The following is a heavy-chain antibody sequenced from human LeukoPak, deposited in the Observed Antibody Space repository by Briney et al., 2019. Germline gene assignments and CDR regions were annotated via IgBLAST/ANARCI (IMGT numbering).Heavy chain of an antibody. Sequence: ASVKISCKASEGTFSSYAISWVRQAPGQGLEWMGGIIPIFGTANYAQKFQGRVTITADESTSTAYMELSSLRSEDTAVYYCAVKRGGYCSSTSCYFSHGMDVWGKGTTVTVSS. J-gene: IGHJ6*04. D-gene: IGHD2-2*01. CDR2: IIPIFGTA. V-gene: IGHV1-69*01. CDR3: AVKRGGYCSSTSCYFSHGMDV. CDR1: EGTFSSYA.